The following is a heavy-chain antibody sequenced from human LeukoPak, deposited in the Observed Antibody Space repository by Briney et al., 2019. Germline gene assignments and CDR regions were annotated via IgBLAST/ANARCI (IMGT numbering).Heavy chain of an antibody. V-gene: IGHV1-24*01. J-gene: IGHJ6*02. CDR1: GYTLTELS. CDR2: FDPEDGET. D-gene: IGHD3-10*01. Sequence: ASVKVSCKVSGYTLTELSMHWVRQAPGKGLEWMGGFDPEDGETIYAQKFQGRVTMTEDTSTDTAYMELSSLRSEDTAVYYCARARVGRGSGIRPPARIYGMDVWGQGTTVTVSS. CDR3: ARARVGRGSGIRPPARIYGMDV.